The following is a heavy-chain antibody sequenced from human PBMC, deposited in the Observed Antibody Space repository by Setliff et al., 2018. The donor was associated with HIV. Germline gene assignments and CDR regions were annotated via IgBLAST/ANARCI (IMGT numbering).Heavy chain of an antibody. CDR3: ARNPQPTGTPDYYYYYYMDV. V-gene: IGHV1-69*06. D-gene: IGHD1-1*01. J-gene: IGHJ6*03. CDR2: VIPSFATA. Sequence: ASVKVSCKASGGTFKNLAISWVRQAPGQGLEWMGGVIPSFATANYAQKFQGRVTITADKSTSTAYMELSSLRSEDTAVYYCARNPQPTGTPDYYYYYYMDVWGKGTTVTVSS. CDR1: GGTFKNLA.